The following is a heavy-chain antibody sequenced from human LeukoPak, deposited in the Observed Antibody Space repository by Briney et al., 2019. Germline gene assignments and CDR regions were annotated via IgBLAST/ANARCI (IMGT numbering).Heavy chain of an antibody. D-gene: IGHD1-14*01. V-gene: IGHV3-74*01. CDR2: INPDGSMT. CDR1: GFTFSINW. Sequence: PGGSLRLSCAASGFTFSINWMHWVRQGPGKGLVWVSRINPDGSMTDYAESVKGRFTISRDNATNTLSLEMNSLGDEDTAVYYCSRDFNGRNDFWGQGTLVTVSS. CDR3: SRDFNGRNDF. J-gene: IGHJ4*02.